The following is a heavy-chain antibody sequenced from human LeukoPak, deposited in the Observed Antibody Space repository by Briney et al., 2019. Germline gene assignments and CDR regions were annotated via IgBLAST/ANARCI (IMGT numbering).Heavy chain of an antibody. V-gene: IGHV3-9*01. CDR2: ISWNSGSI. D-gene: IGHD5-12*01. J-gene: IGHJ4*02. Sequence: SLRLSCAASGFTFDDYAMHWVRQAPGKGLEWVSGISWNSGSIGYADSVKGRFTISRDNAKNSLYLQMNSLRAEDTAVYYCAKKDGYTIKSFDYWGQGTLVTVSS. CDR1: GFTFDDYA. CDR3: AKKDGYTIKSFDY.